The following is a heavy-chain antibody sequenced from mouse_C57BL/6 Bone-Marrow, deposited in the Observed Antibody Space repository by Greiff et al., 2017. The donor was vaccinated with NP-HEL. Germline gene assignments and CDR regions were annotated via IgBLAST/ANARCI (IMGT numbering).Heavy chain of an antibody. V-gene: IGHV1-55*01. J-gene: IGHJ2*01. CDR3: ARYGYDNDCYFDY. CDR1: GYTFTSYW. D-gene: IGHD2-4*01. CDR2: IYPGSGST. Sequence: QVQLQQPGAELVKPGASVKMSCKASGYTFTSYWMTWVKQRPGQGLEWIGDIYPGSGSTNYNEKFKSKATLTVDTSSSTAYMQLSSLTSEDSAVYYCARYGYDNDCYFDYWGQGTTLTVSS.